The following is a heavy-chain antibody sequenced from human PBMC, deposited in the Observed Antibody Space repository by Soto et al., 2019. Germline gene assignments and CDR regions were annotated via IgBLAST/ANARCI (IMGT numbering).Heavy chain of an antibody. J-gene: IGHJ6*04. CDR1: GYTFTGYY. CDR3: ARDSSFGIAAAGKPDYDYYYSYGMDV. V-gene: IGHV1-2*04. D-gene: IGHD6-13*01. CDR2: INPNSGGT. Sequence: ASVKVSCKASGYTFTGYYMHWVRQAPGQGLEWMGWINPNSGGTNYAQKFQGWVTMTRDTSISTAYMELSRLRSDDPAVYYCARDSSFGIAAAGKPDYDYYYSYGMDVWGKGTKVTVSS.